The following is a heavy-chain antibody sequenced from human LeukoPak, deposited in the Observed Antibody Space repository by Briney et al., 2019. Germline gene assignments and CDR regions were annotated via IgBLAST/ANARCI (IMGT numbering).Heavy chain of an antibody. CDR3: ARRAHSNYPYYYYYMDV. CDR2: INHSGST. D-gene: IGHD4-11*01. CDR1: GGSFSGYY. V-gene: IGHV4-34*01. Sequence: SETLSLTCAVYGGSFSGYYWSWIRQPPGKGLEWIGEINHSGSTNYNPSLKSRVTISVDTSKNQFSLKLSSVTAADTAVYYCARRAHSNYPYYYYYMDVWGKGTTVTVSS. J-gene: IGHJ6*03.